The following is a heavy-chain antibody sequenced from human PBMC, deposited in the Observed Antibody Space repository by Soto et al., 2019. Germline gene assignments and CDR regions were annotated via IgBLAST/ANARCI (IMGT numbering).Heavy chain of an antibody. CDR3: AKERWAAAGTPTLAY. CDR1: GFTFSSYA. V-gene: IGHV3-23*01. J-gene: IGHJ4*02. D-gene: IGHD6-13*01. Sequence: EVQLLESGGGLVQPGGSLRLSCAASGFTFSSYAMSWVRQAPGKGLEWVSAISGGTSSTYYADSVKGRFTISRDNSKNTLYMQMNSLRAADTAVYYCAKERWAAAGTPTLAYWGQGTLVTVSS. CDR2: ISGGTSST.